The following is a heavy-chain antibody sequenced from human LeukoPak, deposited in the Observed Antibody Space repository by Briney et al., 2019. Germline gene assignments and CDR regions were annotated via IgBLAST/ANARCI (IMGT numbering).Heavy chain of an antibody. CDR2: SYTSGST. Sequence: ASETLSLTCTVSGGSISSGSNYWSWIRQPAGKGLEWLRRSYTSGSTNYNPSLKSRVTISVDTSKNQFSLKLSSETAADTAVYYCARGRREGYPDYFDYWGQGTLVTVSS. CDR3: ARGRREGYPDYFDY. J-gene: IGHJ4*02. V-gene: IGHV4-61*02. D-gene: IGHD5-24*01. CDR1: GGSISSGSNY.